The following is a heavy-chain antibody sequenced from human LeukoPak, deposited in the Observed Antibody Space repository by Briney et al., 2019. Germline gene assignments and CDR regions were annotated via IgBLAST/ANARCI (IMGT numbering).Heavy chain of an antibody. CDR3: AKDITSSGDSPDY. Sequence: GRSLRLSCAASGFTFDDYAMHWVRQAPGKGLEWVSGISWNSGSIGYADSVKGRFTISRDNAKNSLYLQMNSLRAEDMALYYCAKDITSSGDSPDYWGQGTLVTVSS. D-gene: IGHD3-16*01. V-gene: IGHV3-9*03. CDR1: GFTFDDYA. CDR2: ISWNSGSI. J-gene: IGHJ4*02.